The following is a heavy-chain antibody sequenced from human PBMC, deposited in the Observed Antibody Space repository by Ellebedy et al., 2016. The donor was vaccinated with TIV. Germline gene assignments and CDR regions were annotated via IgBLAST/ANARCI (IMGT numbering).Heavy chain of an antibody. CDR1: GYTFTSYG. V-gene: IGHV1-18*01. CDR3: TRDLGIYAEVGICWDY. D-gene: IGHD2-15*01. Sequence: AASVKVSCKSSGYTFTSYGISWVRQAPGQGLEWMGWISAYNGNTNYAQKLQGRVTMTTDTSTSTAYMELRSLRSDDTAVYYCTRDLGIYAEVGICWDYWGQGTLVTVSS. CDR2: ISAYNGNT. J-gene: IGHJ4*02.